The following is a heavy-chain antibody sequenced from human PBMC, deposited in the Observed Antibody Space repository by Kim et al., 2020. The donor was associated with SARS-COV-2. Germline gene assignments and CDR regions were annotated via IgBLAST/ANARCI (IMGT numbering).Heavy chain of an antibody. CDR1: GGSFSGYY. Sequence: SETLSLTCAVYGGSFSGYYWSWIRQPPGKGLEWIGEINHSGSTNYNPSLKSRVTISVDTSKNQFSLKLSSVTAADTAVYYCAQQPYGDYLGPYYWGQGTLVTVSS. D-gene: IGHD4-17*01. V-gene: IGHV4-34*01. CDR2: INHSGST. CDR3: AQQPYGDYLGPYY. J-gene: IGHJ4*02.